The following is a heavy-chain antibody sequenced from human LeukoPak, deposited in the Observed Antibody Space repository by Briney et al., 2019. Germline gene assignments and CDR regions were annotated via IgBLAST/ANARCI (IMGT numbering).Heavy chain of an antibody. CDR2: TNTEGSST. CDR3: VRDQSIAVAGNRGDF. D-gene: IGHD6-19*01. Sequence: GGSLRLSCAASGFTFSSYWMHWVRQAPGKGLVWVSRTNTEGSSTSYADSVKGRFTISRDNAKNTLDLQMNSLRAEDTAVYYCVRDQSIAVAGNRGDFWGQGTLVTVSS. CDR1: GFTFSSYW. V-gene: IGHV3-74*01. J-gene: IGHJ4*02.